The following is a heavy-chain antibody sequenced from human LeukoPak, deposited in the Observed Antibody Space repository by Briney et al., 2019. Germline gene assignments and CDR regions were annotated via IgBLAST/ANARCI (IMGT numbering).Heavy chain of an antibody. CDR3: ARGRGPIFGVVIDYYYYYGMDV. CDR2: INHSGST. V-gene: IGHV4-34*01. CDR1: GGSFSGYY. J-gene: IGHJ6*02. D-gene: IGHD3-3*01. Sequence: KSSETLSLTCAVYGGSFSGYYWSWIRQPPGKRLEWIGEINHSGSTNYNPSLKSRVTISVDTSKNQFSLKLSSVTAADTAVYYCARGRGPIFGVVIDYYYYYGMDVWGQGTTVTASS.